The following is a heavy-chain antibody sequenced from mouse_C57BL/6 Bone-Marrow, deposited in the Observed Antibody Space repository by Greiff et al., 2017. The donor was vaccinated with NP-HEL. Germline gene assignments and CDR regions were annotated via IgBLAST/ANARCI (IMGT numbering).Heavy chain of an antibody. CDR1: GYTFTSYW. CDR3: ARKMGVYYGSSYHWYFDV. V-gene: IGHV1-55*01. D-gene: IGHD1-1*01. J-gene: IGHJ1*03. Sequence: QVQLQQPGAELVKPGASVKMSCKASGYTFTSYWITWVKQRPGQGLEWIGDIYPGSGSTNYNEKFKSKATLTVDTSSSTAYMQLSSLTSEDSAVYYCARKMGVYYGSSYHWYFDVWGTGTTVTVSS. CDR2: IYPGSGST.